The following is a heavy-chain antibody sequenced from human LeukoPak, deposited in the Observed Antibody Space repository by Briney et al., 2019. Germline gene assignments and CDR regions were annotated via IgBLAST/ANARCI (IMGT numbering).Heavy chain of an antibody. CDR1: GFTFSSYA. J-gene: IGHJ3*02. CDR3: AKDTCSTSCYFPDAFDI. Sequence: PGGSLRLSCAASGFTFSSYAMSWVRQAPGKGLEWVSAISGSGGSTDYADSVKGRFTISRDNSKNTLYLQMNSLRADDTAVYYCAKDTCSTSCYFPDAFDIWGQGTMVTVSS. V-gene: IGHV3-23*01. CDR2: ISGSGGST. D-gene: IGHD2-2*01.